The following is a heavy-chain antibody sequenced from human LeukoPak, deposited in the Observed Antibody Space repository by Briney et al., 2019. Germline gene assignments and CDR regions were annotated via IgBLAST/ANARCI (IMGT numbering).Heavy chain of an antibody. Sequence: GGSLRLSCAASEFTFSNYGMSWVRQAPGKGLEWVSSISGSGTNTYYADSVKGRFTISRDNSKNTLYLQMNSLRAEDTAVYYCARGGSYLSAFDIWGQGTMVTVSS. V-gene: IGHV3-23*01. J-gene: IGHJ3*02. D-gene: IGHD1-26*01. CDR3: ARGGSYLSAFDI. CDR2: ISGSGTNT. CDR1: EFTFSNYG.